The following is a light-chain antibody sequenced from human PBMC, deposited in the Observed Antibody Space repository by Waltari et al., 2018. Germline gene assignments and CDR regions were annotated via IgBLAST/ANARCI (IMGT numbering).Light chain of an antibody. CDR2: QDK. V-gene: IGLV3-1*01. Sequence: SFDLTQPPSVSVSPGQRVTISCSGDTLGQKHVSWYQHKPGQSPLLVIFQDKRRPSGIHERFSGSNSGSTATLTIRGTQSMDEADYYCQAWDSNTGVVFGGGTRLTVL. J-gene: IGLJ3*02. CDR1: TLGQKH. CDR3: QAWDSNTGVV.